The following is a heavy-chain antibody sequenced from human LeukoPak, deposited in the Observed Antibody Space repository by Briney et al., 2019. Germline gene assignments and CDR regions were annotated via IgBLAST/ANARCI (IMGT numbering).Heavy chain of an antibody. CDR2: ISGGGLDT. D-gene: IGHD3-10*01. Sequence: GGSVRLSCAASGLTYRSYAMSWARQAPGKGLEWVSGISGGGLDTYYADSVKGRFTFSRDNSKNTLYLQMNSLRGEDTAVYYCARDHTSIGSPLFDYWGQGTLVTVSS. J-gene: IGHJ4*02. CDR3: ARDHTSIGSPLFDY. CDR1: GLTYRSYA. V-gene: IGHV3-23*01.